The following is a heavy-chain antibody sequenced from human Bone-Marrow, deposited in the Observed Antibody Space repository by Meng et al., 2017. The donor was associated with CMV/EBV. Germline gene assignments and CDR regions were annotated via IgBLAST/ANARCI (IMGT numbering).Heavy chain of an antibody. CDR1: GFTFSSYA. CDR3: AKDLPGEN. D-gene: IGHD3-10*01. CDR2: IYSGGSST. Sequence: GESLKISCAASGFTFSSYAMSWVRQAPGKGLEWVSVIYSGGSSTYYADSVKGRFTISRDNSKNTLYLQMNSLRAEDTAVYYCAKDLPGENWGQGPLVPVPS. J-gene: IGHJ4*02. V-gene: IGHV3-23*03.